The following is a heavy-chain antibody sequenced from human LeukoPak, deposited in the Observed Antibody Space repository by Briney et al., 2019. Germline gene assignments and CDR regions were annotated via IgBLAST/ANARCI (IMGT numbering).Heavy chain of an antibody. D-gene: IGHD2-15*01. Sequence: GGSLRLSCAASGFTFRDYYMSWIRQAPGKGLEWVSYISSSGSTIYYADSVEGRFTISRDNAKNSLYLQMNSLRAEDTAVYYCARDIVVVVAATQTDYYGMDVWGQGTTVTVSS. CDR1: GFTFRDYY. J-gene: IGHJ6*02. V-gene: IGHV3-11*01. CDR2: ISSSGSTI. CDR3: ARDIVVVVAATQTDYYGMDV.